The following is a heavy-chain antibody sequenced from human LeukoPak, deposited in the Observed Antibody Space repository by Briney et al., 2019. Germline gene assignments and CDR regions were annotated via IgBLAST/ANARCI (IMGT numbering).Heavy chain of an antibody. J-gene: IGHJ6*03. V-gene: IGHV4-4*07. Sequence: SETLSLTCTVSGGSISSYYWSWIRQPAGKGLEWIGRIYTSGSTKYNPTLKSRVTMSVDTSKNQFSLKLSSVTAADTAVYYCARTGGPDYYYYYYMDVWGKGTTVTVSS. D-gene: IGHD3-10*01. CDR2: IYTSGST. CDR3: ARTGGPDYYYYYYMDV. CDR1: GGSISSYY.